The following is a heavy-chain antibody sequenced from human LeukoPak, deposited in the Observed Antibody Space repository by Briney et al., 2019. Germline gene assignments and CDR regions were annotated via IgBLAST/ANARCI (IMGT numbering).Heavy chain of an antibody. D-gene: IGHD6-19*01. CDR2: ISGSGGST. V-gene: IGHV3-23*01. CDR3: AKQWLFNYFDY. J-gene: IGHJ4*02. Sequence: GGSLRLSCAVSGFTFSIYGMSWVRQAPGKGLEWVSAISGSGGSTYYADSVKGRFTISRDNSKNTLYLQMNSLRAEDTAVYYCAKQWLFNYFDYWGQGTLVTVSS. CDR1: GFTFSIYG.